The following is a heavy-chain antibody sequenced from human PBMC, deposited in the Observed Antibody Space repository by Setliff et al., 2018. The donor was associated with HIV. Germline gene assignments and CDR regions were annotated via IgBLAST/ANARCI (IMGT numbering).Heavy chain of an antibody. CDR3: ARDLIQPLSDYYFDV. CDR1: GYTFTSYD. CDR2: MNPNSGNT. V-gene: IGHV1-8*02. J-gene: IGHJ4*02. D-gene: IGHD5-18*01. Sequence: GASVKVSCKASGYTFTSYDINWVRQATGQGLEWMGWMNPNSGNTGYAQKFQGRVTMTRNTSISTVYLELRRLTSEDTAIYYCARDLIQPLSDYYFDVWGQGTPVTVSS.